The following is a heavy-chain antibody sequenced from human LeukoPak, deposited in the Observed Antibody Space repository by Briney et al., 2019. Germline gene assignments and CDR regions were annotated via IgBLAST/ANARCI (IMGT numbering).Heavy chain of an antibody. Sequence: PGGSLRLSCSASGFPFSSYAMHWVRQAPGKGLEYVSAISDSGGSIYYADSVKGRFTISRDNAKNTLYLQMSSLRAEDTAVYFCVRGYSFGPYGMDVWGQGTTDTVSS. V-gene: IGHV3-64D*09. CDR1: GFPFSSYA. CDR2: ISDSGGSI. CDR3: VRGYSFGPYGMDV. D-gene: IGHD2-15*01. J-gene: IGHJ6*02.